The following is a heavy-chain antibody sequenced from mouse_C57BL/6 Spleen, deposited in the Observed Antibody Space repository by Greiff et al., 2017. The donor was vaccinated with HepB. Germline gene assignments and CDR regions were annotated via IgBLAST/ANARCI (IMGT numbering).Heavy chain of an antibody. CDR3: ARPRSSWYFDV. CDR2: IDPSDSET. D-gene: IGHD1-1*01. J-gene: IGHJ1*03. V-gene: IGHV1-52*01. CDR1: GYTFTSYW. Sequence: VQLQESGAELVRPGSSVKLSCKASGYTFTSYWMHWVKQRPIQGLEWIGNIDPSDSETHYNQKFKDKATLTVDKSSSTAYMQLSSLTSEDSAVYYCARPRSSWYFDVWGTGTTVTVSS.